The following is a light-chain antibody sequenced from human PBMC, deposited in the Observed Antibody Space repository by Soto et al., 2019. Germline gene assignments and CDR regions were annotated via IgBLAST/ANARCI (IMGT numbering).Light chain of an antibody. Sequence: EIVLTQSPAILSLSPGERATLSSRTNQTVSTYLAWYQHKTGQAPRLLIYSASKRATGIPARFSGSGSGTDFTLTISSLEPEDFAFYYCQQRDSWPLTFGGGTKV. V-gene: IGKV3-11*01. J-gene: IGKJ4*01. CDR1: QTVSTY. CDR3: QQRDSWPLT. CDR2: SAS.